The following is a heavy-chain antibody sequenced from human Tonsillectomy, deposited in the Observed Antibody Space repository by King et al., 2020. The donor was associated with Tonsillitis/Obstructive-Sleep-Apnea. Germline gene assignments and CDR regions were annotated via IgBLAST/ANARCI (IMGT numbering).Heavy chain of an antibody. D-gene: IGHD2-8*01. Sequence: VQLQQWGAGLLKPSETLSLTCAVYGESFSGYYWSWIRQPPGKGLEWIGEINNSGSTNYNPSLKSRVTISVDTSKNQFSLKLSSVTAADTAVYYCARGIVLLVYATFDYWGQGTLVTVSS. J-gene: IGHJ4*02. CDR2: INNSGST. V-gene: IGHV4-34*01. CDR3: ARGIVLLVYATFDY. CDR1: GESFSGYY.